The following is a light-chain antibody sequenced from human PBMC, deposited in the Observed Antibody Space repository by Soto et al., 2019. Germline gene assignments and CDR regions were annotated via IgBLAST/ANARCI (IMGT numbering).Light chain of an antibody. V-gene: IGLV2-14*01. CDR2: EVS. J-gene: IGLJ1*01. CDR3: SSYTSSSTLV. CDR1: SSDVGAYNY. Sequence: SVLTQPASVSGSPGQSITISCTGTSSDVGAYNYVSWYRQHPGKAPNIMIYEVSHRPSGVSNRFSGSTSGNTASLTISGLQAEDEADYYCSSYTSSSTLVFATGTKVTVL.